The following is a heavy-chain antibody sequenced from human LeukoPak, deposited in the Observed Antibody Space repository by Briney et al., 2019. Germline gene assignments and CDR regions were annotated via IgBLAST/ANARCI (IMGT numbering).Heavy chain of an antibody. CDR2: INPHSGGT. D-gene: IGHD5-12*01. CDR3: ARVDRLYERTYPAGYDT. Sequence: ASVKVSCKASGYNYRDYYIHWVRHAPGQGLEWMGWINPHSGGTRYAPKFQGRVTMSSDMSINTAYMELRRLRSDDTAIFYCARVDRLYERTYPAGYDTWGQGTRVTVSS. V-gene: IGHV1-2*02. J-gene: IGHJ3*01. CDR1: GYNYRDYY.